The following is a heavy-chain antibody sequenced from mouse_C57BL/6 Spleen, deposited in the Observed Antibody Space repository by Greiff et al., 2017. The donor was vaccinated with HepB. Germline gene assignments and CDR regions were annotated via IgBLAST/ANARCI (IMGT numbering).Heavy chain of an antibody. D-gene: IGHD2-5*01. J-gene: IGHJ3*01. V-gene: IGHV1-53*01. Sequence: QVQLKEPGTELVKPGASVKLSCKASGYTFTSYWMHWVKQRPGQGLEWIGNINPSNGGTNYNEKFKSKATLTVDKSSSTAYMQLSSLTSEDSAVYYCARGGTYYSIWFAYWGQGTLVTVSA. CDR1: GYTFTSYW. CDR2: INPSNGGT. CDR3: ARGGTYYSIWFAY.